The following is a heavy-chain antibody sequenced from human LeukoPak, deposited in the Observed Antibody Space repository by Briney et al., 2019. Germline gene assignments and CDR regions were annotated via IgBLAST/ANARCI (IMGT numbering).Heavy chain of an antibody. CDR1: GFTFSTYW. CDR2: IKQDGSEK. V-gene: IGHV3-7*05. J-gene: IGHJ3*01. Sequence: TGGSLRLSCAASGFTFSTYWMSWVRQAPGRGLEWVANIKQDGSEKHYVDSVKGRFTISRDNAKNSLYLQMNSLRAEDTAVYFCARLRAFDVWGQGTMVTVSS. CDR3: ARLRAFDV.